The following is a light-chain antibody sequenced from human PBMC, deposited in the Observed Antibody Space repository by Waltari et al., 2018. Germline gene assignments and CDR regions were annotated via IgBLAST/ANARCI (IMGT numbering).Light chain of an antibody. V-gene: IGKV3D-20*02. Sequence: EIVLTQSPGTLSLSPGERATLSCRASQSVGSNYLSWYHQKPGQAPRLLIYDIFNRATGIPARFSGSGSGTDFTLTISSLEPEDFATYYCHQRGGWPSTFGQGTRVEIK. J-gene: IGKJ1*01. CDR3: HQRGGWPST. CDR2: DIF. CDR1: QSVGSNY.